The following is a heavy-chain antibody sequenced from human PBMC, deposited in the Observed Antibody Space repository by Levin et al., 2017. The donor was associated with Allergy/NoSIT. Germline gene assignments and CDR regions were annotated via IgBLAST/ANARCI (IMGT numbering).Heavy chain of an antibody. CDR3: ATTDSSGWYYVDH. V-gene: IGHV4-39*07. D-gene: IGHD6-19*01. CDR1: GGSISSNNF. CDR2: ISYSGNT. Sequence: SQTLSLTCIVSGGSISSNNFWGWIRQPPGKGLEWIGSISYSGNTFYNPSLKSRVTISVDTSKNQFSLNLRSVTAADTAVFYCATTDSSGWYYVDHWGQGTLVTVSS. J-gene: IGHJ4*02.